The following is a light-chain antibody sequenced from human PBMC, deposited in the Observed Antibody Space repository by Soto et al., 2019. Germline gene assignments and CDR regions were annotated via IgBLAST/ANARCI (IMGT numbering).Light chain of an antibody. CDR2: AAS. J-gene: IGKJ3*01. Sequence: EIVLTQSPATLSLSPGERATLSCGASQSVSRNYVAWYQQKPGLAPSLVMYAASTRATGIPDRFSGSGSGTDFTLTISRLEPEDFAVDYCQQYDRSPFTFGPGTKVDI. CDR1: QSVSRNY. CDR3: QQYDRSPFT. V-gene: IGKV3D-20*01.